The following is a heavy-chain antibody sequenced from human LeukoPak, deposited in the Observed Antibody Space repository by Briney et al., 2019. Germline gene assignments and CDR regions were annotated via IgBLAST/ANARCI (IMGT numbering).Heavy chain of an antibody. J-gene: IGHJ6*04. CDR1: GYTSTKYA. V-gene: IGHV7-4-1*02. CDR3: ARVESHGSLGV. D-gene: IGHD1-1*01. CDR2: INTNTGNA. Sequence: ASVKVSRKASGYTSTKYAMNWVRQAPGQGLEWMGWINTNTGNAKYAQDFTGRFVFSLDTSVSTAYLQISSLKAEDTAVYYCARVESHGSLGVWGKGTTVTVSS.